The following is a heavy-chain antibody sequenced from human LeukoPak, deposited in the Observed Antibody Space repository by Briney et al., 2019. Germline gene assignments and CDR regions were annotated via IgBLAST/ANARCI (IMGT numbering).Heavy chain of an antibody. V-gene: IGHV1-18*01. J-gene: IGHJ4*02. Sequence: ASVKVSCKASGYTFSSYGINWVRQAPGQGLEWMGWISAYNGNTNYAQKLQGRVTMTTDTSTSTAYMELRSLRSDDTAVYYCARDEYSSSLSVPLPSDYWGQGTLVTVSS. CDR1: GYTFSSYG. CDR2: ISAYNGNT. CDR3: ARDEYSSSLSVPLPSDY. D-gene: IGHD6-6*01.